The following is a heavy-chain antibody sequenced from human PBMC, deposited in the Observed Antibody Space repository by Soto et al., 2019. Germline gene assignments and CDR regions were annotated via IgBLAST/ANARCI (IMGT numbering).Heavy chain of an antibody. V-gene: IGHV1-69*01. CDR3: ARLSGSYYLYYFDY. Sequence: QVQLVQSGAEVKKPGSSVKVSCKASGGTFSSYAISWVRQAPGQGLEWMGGIIPIFGTANYAQKFQGRVTITADESTSTVYMELSSLRSEDTAVYYCARLSGSYYLYYFDYWGQGTLVTVSS. D-gene: IGHD1-26*01. CDR1: GGTFSSYA. J-gene: IGHJ4*02. CDR2: IIPIFGTA.